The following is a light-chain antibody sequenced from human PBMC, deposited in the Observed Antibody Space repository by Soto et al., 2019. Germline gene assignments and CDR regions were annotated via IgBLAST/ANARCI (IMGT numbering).Light chain of an antibody. CDR3: MQGTHPFT. Sequence: DVVMTQSPLSLPVTLGQPASISCRSSRSLVYSDGNTYLNWFQQRPGQSPRRLIYKVSNRDSGVPDRFSGSGSGTNFTLKISRVESEDDGVYYCMQGTHPFTFGPGTKVYIK. V-gene: IGKV2-30*01. J-gene: IGKJ3*01. CDR1: RSLVYSDGNTY. CDR2: KVS.